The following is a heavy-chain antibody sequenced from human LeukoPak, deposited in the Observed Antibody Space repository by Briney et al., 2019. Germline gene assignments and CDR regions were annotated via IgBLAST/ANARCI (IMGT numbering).Heavy chain of an antibody. J-gene: IGHJ3*02. CDR2: IYPGDSDT. Sequence: GESLKISCKGSGYSFSDYWIGWVRQMPGKGLEWMGIIYPGDSDTRYSPSFQGQVTISADKSISTAYLQWSSLKASDTAMYYCARRSRLWFGESYDAFDIWGQGTMVTVSS. CDR3: ARRSRLWFGESYDAFDI. CDR1: GYSFSDYW. D-gene: IGHD3-10*01. V-gene: IGHV5-51*01.